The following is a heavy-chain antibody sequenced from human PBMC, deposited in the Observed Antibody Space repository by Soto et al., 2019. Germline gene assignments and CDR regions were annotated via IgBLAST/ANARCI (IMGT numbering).Heavy chain of an antibody. D-gene: IGHD6-13*01. CDR3: ARDSGSSSDYYGMDV. Sequence: PGGSLRLSCAASGFIFTSYSMNWVRQAPGKGLEWVSSISSSSSYIYYADSVKGRFTISRDNAKNSLYLQMSSPRAEDTAVYYCARDSGSSSDYYGMDVWGQGTTVTVSS. CDR2: ISSSSSYI. CDR1: GFIFTSYS. V-gene: IGHV3-21*01. J-gene: IGHJ6*02.